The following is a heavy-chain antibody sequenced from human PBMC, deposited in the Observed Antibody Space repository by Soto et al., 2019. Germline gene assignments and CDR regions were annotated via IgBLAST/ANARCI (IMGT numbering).Heavy chain of an antibody. V-gene: IGHV4-31*03. CDR3: ARGGMAAALHWFDP. J-gene: IGHJ5*02. Sequence: QVQLQESGPGLVKPSETLSLTCTVSGGSISSSGYYWSWIRQHPGKGLEWIGYIYYSGNTYYNPSLRRRVTISVDTSKNHFSLKVNSVTAADTAVYYCARGGMAAALHWFDPWGQGTLVTVSS. D-gene: IGHD6-13*01. CDR2: IYYSGNT. CDR1: GGSISSSGYY.